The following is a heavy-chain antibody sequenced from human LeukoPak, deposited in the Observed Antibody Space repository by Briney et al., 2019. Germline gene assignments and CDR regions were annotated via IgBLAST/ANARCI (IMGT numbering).Heavy chain of an antibody. J-gene: IGHJ4*02. CDR3: ARRGIVLGAAPVLKYSFDY. Sequence: QAGESLRLSCAASGFTFSSYAMSWVRQAPGKGLEWVSSSSVSGGGTYYADSVKGRFTISRDNSKNTLYLQMNSLSAEDTAVYYCARRGIVLGAAPVLKYSFDYWGQGTLVTVS. CDR1: GFTFSSYA. D-gene: IGHD1-26*01. CDR2: SSVSGGGT. V-gene: IGHV3-23*01.